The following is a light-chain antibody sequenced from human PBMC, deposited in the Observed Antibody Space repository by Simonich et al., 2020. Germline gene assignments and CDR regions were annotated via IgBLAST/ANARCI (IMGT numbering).Light chain of an antibody. Sequence: NFMLTQPHSVSESPGKTVTISCTRSSGRLASNYVQWYQQRPGSAPTTVIYEDNQRPSGVPDRVSGSTESSSNSASLTISGLKTEDEADYYCQSYDSSNVVFGGGTKLTVL. CDR1: SGRLASNY. J-gene: IGLJ2*01. V-gene: IGLV6-57*03. CDR3: QSYDSSNVV. CDR2: EDN.